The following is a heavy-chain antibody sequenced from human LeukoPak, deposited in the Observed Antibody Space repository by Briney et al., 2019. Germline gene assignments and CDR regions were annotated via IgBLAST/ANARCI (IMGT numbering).Heavy chain of an antibody. CDR2: IKEDGSET. V-gene: IGHV3-7*04. D-gene: IGHD2-15*01. CDR3: ARGGLYWHI. Sequence: PGGSLRLSCAASGITLSTYWMSWVRQAPGKGLEWVSHIKEDGSETNYADSVKGRFTISRDNARNSLYLQMDSLRAEDTALYYRARGGLYWHIWGQGTMVTVSS. J-gene: IGHJ3*02. CDR1: GITLSTYW.